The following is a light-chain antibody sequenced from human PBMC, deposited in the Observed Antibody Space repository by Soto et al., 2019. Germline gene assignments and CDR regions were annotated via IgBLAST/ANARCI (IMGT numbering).Light chain of an antibody. V-gene: IGKV3-20*01. Sequence: DTVLTQSPGTLALSPGEGATLSCRASQSLSGRYLAWYQQKPGQAPRLLIYGASTRATGIPDRFSGSGSGTDFTLTISRLEPEDFAVYYCQQYNNWPPLYTFGQGTKLQIK. J-gene: IGKJ2*01. CDR3: QQYNNWPPLYT. CDR2: GAS. CDR1: QSLSGRY.